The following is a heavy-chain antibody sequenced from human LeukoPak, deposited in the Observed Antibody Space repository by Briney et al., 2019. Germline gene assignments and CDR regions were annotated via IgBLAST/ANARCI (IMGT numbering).Heavy chain of an antibody. CDR2: ISSSSSYI. CDR3: ARVVRYVSYNWFDP. CDR1: GFTFSSYS. Sequence: TGGSLRLSCAASGFTFSSYSMNWVRQAPGKGLEWVSSISSSSSYIYYADSVKGRFTISRDNAKNSLYLQMNSLRAEDTAVYYCARVVRYVSYNWFDPWGQGTLVTVSS. V-gene: IGHV3-21*01. D-gene: IGHD3-16*02. J-gene: IGHJ5*02.